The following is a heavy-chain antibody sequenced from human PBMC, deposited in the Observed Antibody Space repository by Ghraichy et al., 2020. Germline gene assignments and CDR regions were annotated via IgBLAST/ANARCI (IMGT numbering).Heavy chain of an antibody. V-gene: IGHV3-48*01. CDR1: GFTFSSYS. J-gene: IGHJ4*02. D-gene: IGHD4-17*01. CDR3: ARDSHGTTSY. Sequence: GGSLRLSCAASGFTFSSYSMNWVRQAPGKGLEWVSYISSSSSTIYYADSVKGRFTISRDNAKNSLYLQMNSLRAEDTAVYYCARDSHGTTSYWGQGTLVTVSS. CDR2: ISSSSSTI.